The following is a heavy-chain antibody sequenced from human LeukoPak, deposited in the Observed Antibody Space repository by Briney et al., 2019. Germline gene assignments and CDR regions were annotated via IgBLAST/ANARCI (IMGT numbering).Heavy chain of an antibody. Sequence: SETLSLTCAVYGGSFSGYYWSWIRQPPGKGLEWIGEINHSGSTNYNPSLKSRVTISVDTSKNQFSLKLSSVTAADTAVYYCARAPVRQRGYSGYDRGYWGQGTLVTVSS. D-gene: IGHD5-12*01. V-gene: IGHV4-34*01. CDR2: INHSGST. CDR1: GGSFSGYY. J-gene: IGHJ4*02. CDR3: ARAPVRQRGYSGYDRGY.